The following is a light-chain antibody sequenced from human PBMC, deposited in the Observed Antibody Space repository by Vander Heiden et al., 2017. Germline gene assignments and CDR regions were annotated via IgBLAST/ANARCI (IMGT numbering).Light chain of an antibody. Sequence: DIQMTQSPSSLSASVGDRVTITCRASESISTFLNWYQQQMGKAPKLLIFAASSLQSGVPSRFSGSGSGTDFTLTISSLQPEDFATYYCQQSYTTVFTFSPGTTVDIK. J-gene: IGKJ3*01. CDR3: QQSYTTVFT. CDR1: ESISTF. V-gene: IGKV1-39*01. CDR2: AAS.